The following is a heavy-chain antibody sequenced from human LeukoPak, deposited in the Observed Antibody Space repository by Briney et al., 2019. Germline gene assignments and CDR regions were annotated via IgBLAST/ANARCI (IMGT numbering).Heavy chain of an antibody. D-gene: IGHD4-17*01. Sequence: ASVKVSCKASGYTFTSYEINWVRQATGQGLEWMGWMNPNSGNTGYAQKFQGRVTMTRNTSISTAYMELSSLRSEDTAVYYCACGYGDYAVRYYYYMDVWGKGTTVTVSS. CDR1: GYTFTSYE. V-gene: IGHV1-8*01. CDR2: MNPNSGNT. J-gene: IGHJ6*03. CDR3: ACGYGDYAVRYYYYMDV.